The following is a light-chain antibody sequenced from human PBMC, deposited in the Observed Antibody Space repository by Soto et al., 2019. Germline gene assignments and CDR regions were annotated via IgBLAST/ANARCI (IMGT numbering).Light chain of an antibody. J-gene: IGKJ4*01. V-gene: IGKV3-20*01. CDR1: QRISSNS. CDR2: DAS. Sequence: EIVLTQSPGTLSLSPGERATLSCRASQRISSNSLAWYQQKPGQAPRLLIYDASNRATGIPDRFSGGGSGTDFTLTISRLEPEDFAVYYCQQFSSYPLTFGGGTKVDIK. CDR3: QQFSSYPLT.